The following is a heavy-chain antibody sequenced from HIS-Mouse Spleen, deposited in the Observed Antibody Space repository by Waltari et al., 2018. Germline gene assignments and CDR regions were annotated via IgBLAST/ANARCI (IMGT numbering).Heavy chain of an antibody. CDR2: INPNSGGT. D-gene: IGHD3-3*01. J-gene: IGHJ4*02. CDR1: GYTFTGYY. V-gene: IGHV1-2*02. CDR3: ATPVVRFLEEGY. Sequence: QVQLVQPGAEVKKPGASVKVSCKASGYTFTGYYMHWVRQAPGQGLGWRGWINPNSGGTNYAQKFKGRVTMTRDTSISTAYMELSRLRSDDTAVYYCATPVVRFLEEGYWGQGTLVTVSS.